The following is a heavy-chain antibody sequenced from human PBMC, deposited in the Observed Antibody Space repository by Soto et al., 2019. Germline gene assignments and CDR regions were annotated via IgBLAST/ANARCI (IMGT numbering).Heavy chain of an antibody. CDR1: GFTFSSYG. V-gene: IGHV3-33*01. Sequence: PGGSLRLSCAPSGFTFSSYGMHWARQAPGKGLEWVAVIWYDGSNKVYADSVKGRFTISRDNSKNTLCLQMNSLRAEDTAVYYCARDLSGDYGALDTWGQGTMVTVSS. CDR3: ARDLSGDYGALDT. J-gene: IGHJ3*02. D-gene: IGHD4-17*01. CDR2: IWYDGSNK.